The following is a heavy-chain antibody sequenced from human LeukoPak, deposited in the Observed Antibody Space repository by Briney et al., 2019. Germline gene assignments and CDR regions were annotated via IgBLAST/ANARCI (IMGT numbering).Heavy chain of an antibody. Sequence: QPGRSLRLSCAASGFTFSSYGMHWVRQASRKGLEWVGRTRNKANSYTTEYAASVQGRFTISRDDSKNSLYLQMNSLKTEDTAVYYCVARIAGTTHWGQGTLVTVSS. CDR1: GFTFSSYG. V-gene: IGHV3-72*01. CDR3: VARIAGTTH. J-gene: IGHJ4*02. D-gene: IGHD1-20*01. CDR2: TRNKANSYTT.